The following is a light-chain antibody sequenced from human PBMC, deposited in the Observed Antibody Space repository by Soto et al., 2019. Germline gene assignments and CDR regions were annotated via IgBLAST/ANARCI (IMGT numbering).Light chain of an antibody. V-gene: IGLV1-44*01. Sequence: QSVLTQPPSASGTPGQRVTITCSGSSSNIGTNTVRWYRQLPGTAPKVLVYNDHEWPSGVPDRFSGSKSGTSASLAISGLQSEDEADYYCAAWDDSLWVFGGGTKLTVL. CDR3: AAWDDSLWV. CDR1: SSNIGTNT. CDR2: NDH. J-gene: IGLJ3*02.